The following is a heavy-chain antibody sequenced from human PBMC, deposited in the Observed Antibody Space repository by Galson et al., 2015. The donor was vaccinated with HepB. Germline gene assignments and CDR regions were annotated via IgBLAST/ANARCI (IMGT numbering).Heavy chain of an antibody. Sequence: SLRLSCAASGFTFSSYDMHWVRQATGKGLEWVSTIGVGGDTYYPGSVKGRFTISRENAKNSLYLQMNSLTAGDTAVYYCARGAVDCSTTSCYYDWFDPWGQGTLVTVSS. CDR2: IGVGGDT. D-gene: IGHD2-2*01. J-gene: IGHJ5*02. CDR1: GFTFSSYD. V-gene: IGHV3-13*01. CDR3: ARGAVDCSTTSCYYDWFDP.